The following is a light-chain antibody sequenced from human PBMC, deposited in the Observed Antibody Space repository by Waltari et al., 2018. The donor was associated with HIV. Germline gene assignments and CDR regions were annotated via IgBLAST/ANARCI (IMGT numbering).Light chain of an antibody. CDR1: QILSTSQ. CDR3: QQRSNWLT. Sequence: IVLTQSPGTLSLSPGERATLSCRASQILSTSQLAWYQQRPGQPPRLLIYGASSRATGIPDRFSGSGSGTDFTLTISRLEPEDFAVYYCQQRSNWLTFGGGTKVEIK. J-gene: IGKJ4*01. V-gene: IGKV3D-20*02. CDR2: GAS.